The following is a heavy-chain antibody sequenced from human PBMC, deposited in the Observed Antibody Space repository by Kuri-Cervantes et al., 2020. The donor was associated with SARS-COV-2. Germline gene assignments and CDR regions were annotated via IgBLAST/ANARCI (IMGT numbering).Heavy chain of an antibody. CDR3: ASLREDYYDSSGPL. D-gene: IGHD3-22*01. J-gene: IGHJ4*02. V-gene: IGHV1-2*02. CDR1: GYTFTGYY. Sequence: ASVKVSCKASGYTFTGYYMHWVRQAPGQGLEWMGWINPNSGGTNYAQKFQGRVTMTRDTSTSTVYMELSSLRSEDTAVYYCASLREDYYDSSGPLWGQGTLVTLL. CDR2: INPNSGGT.